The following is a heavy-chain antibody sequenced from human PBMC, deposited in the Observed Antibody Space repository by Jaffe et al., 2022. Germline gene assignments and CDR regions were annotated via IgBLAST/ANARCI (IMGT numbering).Heavy chain of an antibody. D-gene: IGHD3-3*01. Sequence: QVQLVESGGGVVQPGGSLRLSCAASGFTFSSYGMHWVRQAPGKGLEWVAFIRYDGSNKYYADSVKGRFTISRDNSKNTLYLQMNSLRAEDTAVYYCAKRKEWLLYVDYWGQGTLVTVSS. V-gene: IGHV3-30*02. J-gene: IGHJ4*02. CDR1: GFTFSSYG. CDR2: IRYDGSNK. CDR3: AKRKEWLLYVDY.